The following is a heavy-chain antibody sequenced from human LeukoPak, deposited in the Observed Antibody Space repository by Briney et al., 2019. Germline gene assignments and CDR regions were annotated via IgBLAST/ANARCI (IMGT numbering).Heavy chain of an antibody. V-gene: IGHV4-39*07. D-gene: IGHD4-17*01. CDR3: ADGPTVTTSDY. Sequence: SETLSLTCTVSGGSNSSSSYYWGWIRQPPGKGLEWIGSIYYSGSTYYNPSLKSRVTISVDTSKNQFSLKLSSVTAADTAVYYCADGPTVTTSDYWGQGTLVTVSS. CDR2: IYYSGST. CDR1: GGSNSSSSYY. J-gene: IGHJ4*02.